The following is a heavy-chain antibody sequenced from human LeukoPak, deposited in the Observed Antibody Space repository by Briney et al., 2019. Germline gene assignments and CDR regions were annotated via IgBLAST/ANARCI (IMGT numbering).Heavy chain of an antibody. V-gene: IGHV4-34*01. CDR1: GFTVSSNY. CDR3: ARGHIVVVTASFDI. CDR2: INHSGST. D-gene: IGHD2-21*02. J-gene: IGHJ3*02. Sequence: GSLRLSCAASGFTVSSNYMNWVRQAPGKGLEWIGEINHSGSTNYDPSLKSRVTISVDTSKNQFSLKLSSATAADTAVYYCARGHIVVVTASFDIWGQGTMVTVSS.